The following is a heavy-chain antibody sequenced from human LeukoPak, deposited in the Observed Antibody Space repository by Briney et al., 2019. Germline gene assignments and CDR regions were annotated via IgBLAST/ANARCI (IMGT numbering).Heavy chain of an antibody. CDR1: VYTFTSYV. Sequence: SSVTVSCMASVYTFTSYVISWVRQAPGQGLDWMGGIIPIFCTANYAQKFQGRVTITADKSTSTAYMELSSLRSEDTAVYYCARDTGYDFWSGYWANYYYYYMDVWGKGTTVTVSS. V-gene: IGHV1-69*06. J-gene: IGHJ6*03. D-gene: IGHD3-3*01. CDR2: IIPIFCTA. CDR3: ARDTGYDFWSGYWANYYYYYMDV.